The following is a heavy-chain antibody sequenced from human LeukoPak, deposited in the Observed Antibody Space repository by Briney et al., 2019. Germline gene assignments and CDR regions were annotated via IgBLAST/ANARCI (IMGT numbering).Heavy chain of an antibody. CDR1: GFTFSSYY. J-gene: IGHJ4*02. CDR2: IKQDGSET. Sequence: GGSLRLSCAGFGFTFSSYYMSWVRQAPGKGLEWVANIKQDGSETHHVDSVKGRFTISRDNAKTSLYLQMNSLRAEDTAVYYCARDPRGSEYSHFDSWGQGTLVTVSS. CDR3: ARDPRGSEYSHFDS. D-gene: IGHD3-10*01. V-gene: IGHV3-7*01.